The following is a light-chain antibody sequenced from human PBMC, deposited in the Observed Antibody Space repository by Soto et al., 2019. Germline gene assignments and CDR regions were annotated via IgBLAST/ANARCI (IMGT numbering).Light chain of an antibody. CDR1: SSDVGGYNY. Sequence: QSVLTQPASVSGYPGESITISCTGTSSDVGGYNYVSWYQQHPGKAPKLMIYEVSNRPSGVSNRFSGSKSGNTASLTISGLQAEDEADYYCSSYTSSSTFNYVFGTGTKVTVL. J-gene: IGLJ1*01. CDR3: SSYTSSSTFNYV. CDR2: EVS. V-gene: IGLV2-14*01.